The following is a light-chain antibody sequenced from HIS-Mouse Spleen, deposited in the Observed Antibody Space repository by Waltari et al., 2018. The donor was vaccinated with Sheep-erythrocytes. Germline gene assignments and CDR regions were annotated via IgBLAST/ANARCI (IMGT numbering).Light chain of an antibody. J-gene: IGLJ1*01. CDR2: EVS. Sequence: QSALTQPPSASGSPGQSVTISCTGTISDVGGYNYFSWYQQHPGKAPKLMIYEVSKRPSGVPDRFSGSKSGNTASLTVSGLQAEDEADYYCSSYAGSNNYVFGTGTKVTVL. V-gene: IGLV2-8*01. CDR1: ISDVGGYNY. CDR3: SSYAGSNNYV.